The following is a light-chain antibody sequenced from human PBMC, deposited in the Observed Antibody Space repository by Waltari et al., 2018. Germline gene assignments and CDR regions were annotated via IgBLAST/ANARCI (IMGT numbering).Light chain of an antibody. V-gene: IGKV3-11*01. CDR3: QQRSGWPPT. CDR2: DSS. J-gene: IGKJ4*01. CDR1: QSIDNF. Sequence: EIVLTQSLATLSLSPGERVTLYCRASQSIDNFLAWYQQKPGQAPRLLIYDSSNRATDIPARFSGSGSGTDFTLTISSLEPEDFAVYYCQQRSGWPPTFGGGTKVDI.